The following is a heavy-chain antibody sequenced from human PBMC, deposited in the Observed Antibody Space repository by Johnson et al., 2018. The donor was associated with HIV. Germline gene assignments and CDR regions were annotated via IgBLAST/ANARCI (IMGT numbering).Heavy chain of an antibody. CDR2: IRYDGSNK. CDR1: GFTFSSYG. CDR3: ARVRGGTGHGAFDI. V-gene: IGHV3-30*02. Sequence: QMLLVESGGGVVQTGGSLRLSCAASGFTFSSYGMHWVRQAPGKGLEWVAFIRYDGSNKYYADSVKGRFTISRDNSKNTLYLQMNSLRTEDTAVYYCARVRGGTGHGAFDIWGQGTMVTVSS. J-gene: IGHJ3*02.